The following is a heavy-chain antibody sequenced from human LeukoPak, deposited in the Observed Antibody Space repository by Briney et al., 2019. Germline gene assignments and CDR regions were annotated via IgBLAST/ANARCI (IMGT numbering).Heavy chain of an antibody. CDR3: ARDPIGAMVDLGDY. D-gene: IGHD5-18*01. V-gene: IGHV4-38-2*02. CDR1: GYSISSGYY. CDR2: IYHSGST. J-gene: IGHJ4*02. Sequence: PSETLSLTCTASGYSISSGYYWGWIRQPPGKGLEWIGSIYHSGSTYYNPSLKSRVTISVDTSKNQFSLKLSSVTAADTAVYYCARDPIGAMVDLGDYWGQGTLVTVSS.